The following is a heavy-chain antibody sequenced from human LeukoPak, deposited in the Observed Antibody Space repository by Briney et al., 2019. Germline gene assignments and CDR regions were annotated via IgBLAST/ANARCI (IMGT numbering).Heavy chain of an antibody. CDR1: GGPIYSDY. Sequence: SDTLSLTCTVSGGPIYSDYWSWIRQTAGKGLEWIGRLYPGVSTNYNPSLKSRVTMSVDTSKKQFALKLSAVTAADTAVYYCARLKFYDSTGYSPGHYMDVWGKGTTVTVSS. J-gene: IGHJ6*03. CDR2: LYPGVST. D-gene: IGHD3-22*01. V-gene: IGHV4-4*07. CDR3: ARLKFYDSTGYSPGHYMDV.